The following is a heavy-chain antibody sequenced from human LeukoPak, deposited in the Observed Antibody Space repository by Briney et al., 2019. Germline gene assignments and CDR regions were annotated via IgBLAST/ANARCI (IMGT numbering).Heavy chain of an antibody. V-gene: IGHV5-51*01. CDR3: ARRPSGAFDL. D-gene: IGHD6-19*01. CDR2: IYLDDSDT. CDR1: GYNLTNYW. Sequence: GESLKISCKGSGYNLTNYWIAWVRQMPGKGLEFIGIIYLDDSDTRYSPSFQGHVTISADKSINTAYLQWNSLKASDTAIYYCARRPSGAFDLWGQGTLVTVAS. J-gene: IGHJ4*02.